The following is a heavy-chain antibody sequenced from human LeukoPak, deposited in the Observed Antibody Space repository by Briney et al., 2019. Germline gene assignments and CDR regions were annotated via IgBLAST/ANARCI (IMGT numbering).Heavy chain of an antibody. CDR2: MNPNSGNT. D-gene: IGHD3-10*01. Sequence: GALVKVSCKASGYTFTSYDINWVRQATGQGLEWMGWMNPNSGNTGYAQKFQGRVTMTRNTSISTAYMELSSLRSEDTAVYYCARASYYYGSGSGWFDPWGQGTLVTVSS. CDR1: GYTFTSYD. V-gene: IGHV1-8*01. CDR3: ARASYYYGSGSGWFDP. J-gene: IGHJ5*02.